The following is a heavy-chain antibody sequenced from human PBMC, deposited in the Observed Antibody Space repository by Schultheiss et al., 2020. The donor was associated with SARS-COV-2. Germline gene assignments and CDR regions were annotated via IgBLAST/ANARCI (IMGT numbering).Heavy chain of an antibody. J-gene: IGHJ6*02. Sequence: SVKVSCKASGGTFSSYAISWVRQAPGQGLEWMGGVIPIFGTANYAQKFQGRVTITRDTSASTAYMELSSLRSEDTAVYYCARDRPDPHGMDVWGQGTTVTVSS. CDR1: GGTFSSYA. CDR2: VIPIFGTA. CDR3: ARDRPDPHGMDV. D-gene: IGHD6-6*01. V-gene: IGHV1-69*05.